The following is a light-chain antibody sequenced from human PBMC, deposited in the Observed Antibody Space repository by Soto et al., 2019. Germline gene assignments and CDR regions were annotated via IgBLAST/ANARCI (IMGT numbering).Light chain of an antibody. CDR1: SGHSSYA. J-gene: IGLJ3*02. V-gene: IGLV4-69*01. Sequence: QPVLTQSPSASASLGASVKLTCTLSSGHSSYAIAWHQQQPEKGPRYLMKLNSDGSHSKGDGIPDRFSGSSSGAERYLTIARLQSEDEADYYCQTWGTGIWVFGEGTKLTVL. CDR3: QTWGTGIWV. CDR2: LNSDGSH.